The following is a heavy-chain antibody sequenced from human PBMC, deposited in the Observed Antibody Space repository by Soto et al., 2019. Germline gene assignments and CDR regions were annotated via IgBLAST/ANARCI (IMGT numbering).Heavy chain of an antibody. CDR1: GFTFSSYW. J-gene: IGHJ4*02. Sequence: EVQLVESGGGLVQFGGSLRLSCAASGFTFSSYWMHWVRQVPGKGLVWVSRIKGDETNTGYADSVKGRFTISRDNVKNTLYLQMNSLRAEDRAVYYCARGLSGYYGFDYWGQGSLVTVSS. CDR3: ARGLSGYYGFDY. D-gene: IGHD5-12*01. V-gene: IGHV3-74*01. CDR2: IKGDETNT.